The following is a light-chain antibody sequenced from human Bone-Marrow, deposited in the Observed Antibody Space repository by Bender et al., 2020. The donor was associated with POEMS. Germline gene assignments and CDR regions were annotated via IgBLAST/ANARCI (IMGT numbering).Light chain of an antibody. CDR2: QDT. CDR3: QAWDTYSVI. Sequence: SYEVTQPPSVSVSPGQTASITCSGDDLGDKYVAWYQKKPGQSPVLVIYQDTKRPSGIPERFSGSNSGNTATLTINGTQAMDEADYYCQAWDTYSVIFGGGTKLTVL. J-gene: IGLJ2*01. CDR1: DLGDKY. V-gene: IGLV3-1*01.